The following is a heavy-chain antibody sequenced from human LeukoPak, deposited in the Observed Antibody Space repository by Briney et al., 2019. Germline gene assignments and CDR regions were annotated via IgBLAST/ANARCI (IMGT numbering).Heavy chain of an antibody. D-gene: IGHD1-1*01. CDR1: GFTFSSHW. CDR3: ASARYSDH. J-gene: IGHJ4*02. Sequence: GGSLRLSCAASGFTFSSHWMTWVRQAPGKGLEWVANIKQDGSEKYYVDSVKGRFTISRDNAKNSLCLQMNSLRAEDTAVYYCASARYSDHWGQGTLVTVSS. CDR2: IKQDGSEK. V-gene: IGHV3-7*01.